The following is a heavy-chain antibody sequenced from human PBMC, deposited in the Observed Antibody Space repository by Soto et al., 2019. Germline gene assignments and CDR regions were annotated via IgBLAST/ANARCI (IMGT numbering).Heavy chain of an antibody. J-gene: IGHJ6*02. CDR3: ARSRGSGVVEYNMDV. Sequence: EVQLVESGGGLVQPGGSLRLSCAASGFTFSSYWMHWVRQGPGEGLVWVSRIMSDGSGTTYADSVKGRFTISRDNAKNTLYLQMNSLRAEDTAVYHCARSRGSGVVEYNMDVWGQGTTVTVSS. V-gene: IGHV3-74*01. CDR1: GFTFSSYW. CDR2: IMSDGSGT. D-gene: IGHD3-16*01.